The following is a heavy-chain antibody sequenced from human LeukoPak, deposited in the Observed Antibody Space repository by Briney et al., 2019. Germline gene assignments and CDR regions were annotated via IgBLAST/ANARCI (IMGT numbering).Heavy chain of an antibody. Sequence: GGSLRLSCAASGFTFSSYAIHWVRQAPGKGLEWVAFISYDGSDKYYADCVKGRFTISRDKSKNTLYLQMNSLRAEDTAVYYCARDERSCSGGTCYRSDAFDIWGQGTMVTVSS. J-gene: IGHJ3*02. D-gene: IGHD2-15*01. V-gene: IGHV3-30*04. CDR1: GFTFSSYA. CDR2: ISYDGSDK. CDR3: ARDERSCSGGTCYRSDAFDI.